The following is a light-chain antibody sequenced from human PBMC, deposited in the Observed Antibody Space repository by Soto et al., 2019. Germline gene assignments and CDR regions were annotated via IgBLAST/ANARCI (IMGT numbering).Light chain of an antibody. CDR3: QPFTSYPIT. CDR2: AAS. CDR1: QGIWNR. Sequence: DIQLTQSPSFLSASVGDRVTITCRASQGIWNRLAWHQQKPGKAPELLISAASTLRSGVPSRFSGSGSETDSTHTISSLQPEDCANYCCQPFTSYPITFGQGTRLEIK. J-gene: IGKJ5*01. V-gene: IGKV1-9*01.